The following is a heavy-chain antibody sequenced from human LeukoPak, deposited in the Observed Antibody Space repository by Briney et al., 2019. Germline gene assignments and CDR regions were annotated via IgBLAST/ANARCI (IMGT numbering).Heavy chain of an antibody. CDR2: ISWNSGSI. J-gene: IGHJ4*02. Sequence: GRSLRLSCAASGFTFDDHAMHWVRQAPGKGLEWVSGISWNSGSIGYADSVKGRITISRDNAKNSLYLQMNSLRAEDTALYYCAKDMGIVVTIVDYWGQGTLVTVSS. D-gene: IGHD5-12*01. CDR3: AKDMGIVVTIVDY. CDR1: GFTFDDHA. V-gene: IGHV3-9*01.